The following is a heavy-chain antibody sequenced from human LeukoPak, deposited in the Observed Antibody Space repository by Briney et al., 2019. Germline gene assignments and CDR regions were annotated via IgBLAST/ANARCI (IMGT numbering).Heavy chain of an antibody. V-gene: IGHV3-30*03. Sequence: GGSLRLSCAASGFTFSSYGMHWVRQAPGKGLEWVAVISYDGSNKYYADSVKGRFTISRDNAENSLYLQMNSLRAEDTAVYYCARDPYSGSYGDYYYYYMDVWGKGTTVTISS. CDR1: GFTFSSYG. D-gene: IGHD1-26*01. CDR3: ARDPYSGSYGDYYYYYMDV. J-gene: IGHJ6*03. CDR2: ISYDGSNK.